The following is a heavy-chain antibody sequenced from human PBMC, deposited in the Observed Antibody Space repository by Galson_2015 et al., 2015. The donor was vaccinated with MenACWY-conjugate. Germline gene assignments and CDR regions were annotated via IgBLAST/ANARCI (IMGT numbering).Heavy chain of an antibody. CDR1: GFTFSTYG. Sequence: SLRLSCAASGFTFSTYGMHWVRQALGKGLQWVAFIRHAANNQYYADSVRGRFTISRDNSENTLYLQMNSLRAEDTAVYFCAKAQGIAVSGYFDFWGRGTLVTVSS. J-gene: IGHJ4*02. D-gene: IGHD6-19*01. CDR2: IRHAANNQ. CDR3: AKAQGIAVSGYFDF. V-gene: IGHV3-30*02.